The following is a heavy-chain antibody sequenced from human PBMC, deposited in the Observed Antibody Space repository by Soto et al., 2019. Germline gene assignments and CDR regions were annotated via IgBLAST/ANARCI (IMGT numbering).Heavy chain of an antibody. D-gene: IGHD3-22*01. CDR2: INAGNGNT. Sequence: GASVKVSCKASGYTFTSYAMHWVRQAPGQRLEWMGWINAGNGNTKYSQKFQGRVTITRDTSASTAYMELSSLRSEDTAVYYCATAPRISGFYCFDYWGQGTLVTVSS. CDR3: ATAPRISGFYCFDY. CDR1: GYTFTSYA. V-gene: IGHV1-3*01. J-gene: IGHJ4*02.